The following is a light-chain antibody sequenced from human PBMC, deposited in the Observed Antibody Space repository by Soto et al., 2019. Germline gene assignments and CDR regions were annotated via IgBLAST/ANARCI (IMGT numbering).Light chain of an antibody. CDR1: QSISSW. J-gene: IGKJ2*02. CDR3: QQYNSYCT. V-gene: IGKV1-5*01. Sequence: DIQMTQSPSTLSASVGDRVTITCRASQSISSWLAWYQQKPGKAPKLLIYDASSLESGVPSRFSGSGSGTEFILTISSLQPDDFAPYYCQQYNSYCTFGQGTKVDIK. CDR2: DAS.